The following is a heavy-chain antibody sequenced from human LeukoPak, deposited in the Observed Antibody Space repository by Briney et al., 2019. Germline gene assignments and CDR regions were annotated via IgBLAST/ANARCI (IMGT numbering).Heavy chain of an antibody. CDR1: DDSISRSGSY. J-gene: IGHJ2*01. D-gene: IGHD3-22*01. CDR2: TYYSGNT. Sequence: TPSETLPLTCTVSDDSISRSGSYWAWIRQPPGKGLEWIGTTYYSGNTYYHPSLSSRVTISVDSSKNQFSLKLSSVTAADTAVYYCARTGDYYDSSGYYLGYFDLWGRGTLVTVSS. V-gene: IGHV4-39*07. CDR3: ARTGDYYDSSGYYLGYFDL.